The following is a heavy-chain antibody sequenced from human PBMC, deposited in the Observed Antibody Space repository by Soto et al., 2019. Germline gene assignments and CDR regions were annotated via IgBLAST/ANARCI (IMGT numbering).Heavy chain of an antibody. J-gene: IGHJ4*02. V-gene: IGHV1-3*01. CDR1: GYTFTPYL. D-gene: IGHD6-19*01. Sequence: QVQLVQSGAEVRQPGASVKVSCKASGYTFTPYLIHWVRQAPGQGREWMCWINPGNGYTKYSQKFQGRVTITRDTFASTAYMDLSGLTSEDTAVYYCTTGGQWLVPLDYWGQGTQVTVSS. CDR2: INPGNGYT. CDR3: TTGGQWLVPLDY.